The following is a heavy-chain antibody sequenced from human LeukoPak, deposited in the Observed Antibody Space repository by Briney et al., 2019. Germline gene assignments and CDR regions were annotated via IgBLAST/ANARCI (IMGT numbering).Heavy chain of an antibody. J-gene: IGHJ6*03. CDR3: ARDGVVVVPAAILPESQNYYYYYMDV. CDR2: ISGSGGST. V-gene: IGHV3-23*01. Sequence: PGGSLRLSCAASGFTFSSYAMSWVRQAPGKGLEWVSAISGSGGSTYYADSVKGRFTVSRDNSKNTLYLQMNSLRAEDTAVYYCARDGVVVVPAAILPESQNYYYYYMDVWGKGTTVTVSS. D-gene: IGHD2-2*01. CDR1: GFTFSSYA.